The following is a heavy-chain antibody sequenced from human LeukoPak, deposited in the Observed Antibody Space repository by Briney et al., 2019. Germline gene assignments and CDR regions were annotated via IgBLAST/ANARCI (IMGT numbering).Heavy chain of an antibody. J-gene: IGHJ4*02. D-gene: IGHD5-18*01. CDR2: IYYSGST. V-gene: IGHV4-59*01. CDR1: GGSISSYY. CDR3: ARNRGYSYGYGRSGYFDY. Sequence: SETLSLTCTVSGGSISSYYWSWIRQPPGKGLEWIGYIYYSGSTNYNPSLKSRVTISVDTSKNQFSLKLSSVTAADTAVYYCARNRGYSYGYGRSGYFDYWGQGTLVTVSS.